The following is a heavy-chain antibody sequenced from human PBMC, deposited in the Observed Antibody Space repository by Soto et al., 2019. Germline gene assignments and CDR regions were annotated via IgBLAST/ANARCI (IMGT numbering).Heavy chain of an antibody. Sequence: QVQLQQWGPGLLKPSETLSLACAVYGGSFSGYYWSWIRHPPGKGLEWIGEIDHRGSANYNPSLKRRVTISVDTSKNQFSLKLTSVAAADTAVYYWARRGGGNYPYYFYYWGQGTPLTVSS. J-gene: IGHJ4*02. CDR2: IDHRGSA. V-gene: IGHV4-34*01. D-gene: IGHD2-21*01. CDR1: GGSFSGYY. CDR3: ARRGGGNYPYYFYY.